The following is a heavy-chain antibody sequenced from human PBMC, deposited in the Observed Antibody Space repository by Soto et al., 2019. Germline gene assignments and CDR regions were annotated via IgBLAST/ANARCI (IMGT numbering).Heavy chain of an antibody. D-gene: IGHD3-10*01. CDR2: INHSGST. Sequence: NPSETLSLTCAVYGGSFSGYYWSWIRQPPGKGLEWIGEINHSGSTNYNPSLKSRVTISVDTSKNQFSLKLSSVTAADTAVYYCARITMVRGVIISGRRPKAADYYGMDVWGQGTTVTVSS. CDR1: GGSFSGYY. V-gene: IGHV4-34*01. CDR3: ARITMVRGVIISGRRPKAADYYGMDV. J-gene: IGHJ6*02.